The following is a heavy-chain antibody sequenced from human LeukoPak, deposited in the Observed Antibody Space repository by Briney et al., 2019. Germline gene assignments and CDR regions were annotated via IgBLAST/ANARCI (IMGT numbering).Heavy chain of an antibody. CDR2: TYYRSKWHN. CDR3: VREGYSSGCYMIDY. V-gene: IGHV6-1*01. J-gene: IGHJ4*02. Sequence: SQTLSLTCAISGDSVSSNSAAWNWIRQSPSRGLEWLGRTYYRSKWHNDYAVSVKSRITINPDTSNNQFSLQLNSVTPEDTAVYYCVREGYSSGCYMIDYWGQGILVTVSS. CDR1: GDSVSSNSAA. D-gene: IGHD6-19*01.